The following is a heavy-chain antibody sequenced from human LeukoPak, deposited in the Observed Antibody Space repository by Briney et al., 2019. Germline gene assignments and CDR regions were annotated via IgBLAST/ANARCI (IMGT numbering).Heavy chain of an antibody. CDR3: ARVPSSDY. J-gene: IGHJ4*02. Sequence: GGSLRLSCAASGFTVSSNYISWVRQAPGRGLEWVSVIYSGGSTYYADSVRGRFTISRDNSKNTLYFQMNSLRTEDTAVYYCARVPSSDYWGQGTLVTVSS. V-gene: IGHV3-66*02. D-gene: IGHD3-10*01. CDR1: GFTVSSNY. CDR2: IYSGGST.